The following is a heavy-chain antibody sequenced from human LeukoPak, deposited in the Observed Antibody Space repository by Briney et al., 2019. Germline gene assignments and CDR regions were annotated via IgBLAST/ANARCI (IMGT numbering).Heavy chain of an antibody. V-gene: IGHV4-39*07. Sequence: PSETLSLTCTVSGGSISSSSYYWGWIRQPPGKGLEWIGSIYYSGSTYYNPSLKSRVTISVDTSKNQFSLKLTSVTAADTAVYYCARLTGAAIPGNYYYYMDVWGKGTTVTVSS. CDR2: IYYSGST. CDR1: GGSISSSSYY. J-gene: IGHJ6*03. D-gene: IGHD1-26*01. CDR3: ARLTGAAIPGNYYYYMDV.